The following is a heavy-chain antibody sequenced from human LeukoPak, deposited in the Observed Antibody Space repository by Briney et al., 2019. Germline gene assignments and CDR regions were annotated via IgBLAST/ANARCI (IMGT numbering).Heavy chain of an antibody. CDR1: GLTLSNYE. J-gene: IGHJ3*02. CDR2: ISSSGSTI. D-gene: IGHD3-10*01. CDR3: ARDYYGSGSPDAFHI. V-gene: IGHV3-48*03. Sequence: GGSLRLSCAASGLTLSNYEMHWVRQAPGKGLEWVSYISSSGSTIYYADSVKGRFTISRDNAKNSLYLQMNSLRAEDTAVYYCARDYYGSGSPDAFHIWGQGTMVTVSS.